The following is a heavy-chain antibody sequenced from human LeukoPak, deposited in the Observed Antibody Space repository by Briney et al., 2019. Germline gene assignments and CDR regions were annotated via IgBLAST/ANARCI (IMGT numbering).Heavy chain of an antibody. CDR3: AKDFFTGYQLLTFDY. V-gene: IGHV3-23*01. J-gene: IGHJ4*02. D-gene: IGHD2-2*01. Sequence: PGGSLRLSCAASGFTFSSYAMSWVRQAPGKGLEWVSAISGSGGSTYYADSVKGRFTISRDNSKNALYLQMNSLRAEDTAVYYCAKDFFTGYQLLTFDYWGQGTLVTVSS. CDR2: ISGSGGST. CDR1: GFTFSSYA.